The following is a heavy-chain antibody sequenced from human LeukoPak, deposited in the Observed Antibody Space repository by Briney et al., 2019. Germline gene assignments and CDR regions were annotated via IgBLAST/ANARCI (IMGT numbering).Heavy chain of an antibody. CDR3: ASRSSVWSGYQDTLYYFDS. CDR2: IYYSGST. CDR1: GGSISSYY. Sequence: SETLSLTCTVSGGSISSYYWSWIRQPPGKRLEWIGHIYYSGSTNYNPSLKSRVTISVDTSKNQFSLKLSSVTAADTAVYYCASRSSVWSGYQDTLYYFDSWGQGTLVTVSS. V-gene: IGHV4-59*01. J-gene: IGHJ4*02. D-gene: IGHD3-3*01.